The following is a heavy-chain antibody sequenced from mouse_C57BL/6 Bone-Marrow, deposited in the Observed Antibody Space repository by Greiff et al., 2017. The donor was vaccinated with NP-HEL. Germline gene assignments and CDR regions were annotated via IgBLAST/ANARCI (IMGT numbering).Heavy chain of an antibody. Sequence: QVQLQQSGAELARPGASVKMSCKASGYTFTSYTMHWVKQRPGQGLEWIGYINPSSGYTKYNQKFKDKATLTADKSSSTAYMQLSSLTSEDSAVYYCAKYGNYGAWFAYWGQGTLVTVSA. D-gene: IGHD2-10*02. CDR3: AKYGNYGAWFAY. CDR2: INPSSGYT. CDR1: GYTFTSYT. J-gene: IGHJ3*01. V-gene: IGHV1-4*01.